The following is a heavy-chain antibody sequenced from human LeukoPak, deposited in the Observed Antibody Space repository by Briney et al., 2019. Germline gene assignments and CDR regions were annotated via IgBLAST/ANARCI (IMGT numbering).Heavy chain of an antibody. Sequence: GESLKISCKGSGHSFTSYWIGWVRPMPGRGLEWMGIIYPGDSDTRYSPSFQGQVTISADKSISTAYLQWSSLKASDTAMYYCARRGSLGNDAFDIWGQGTMVSVSA. J-gene: IGHJ3*02. D-gene: IGHD1-26*01. V-gene: IGHV5-51*01. CDR1: GHSFTSYW. CDR2: IYPGDSDT. CDR3: ARRGSLGNDAFDI.